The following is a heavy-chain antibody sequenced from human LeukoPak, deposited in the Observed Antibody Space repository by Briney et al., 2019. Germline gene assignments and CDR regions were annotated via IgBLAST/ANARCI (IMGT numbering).Heavy chain of an antibody. Sequence: GGSLRLSCVASGFTFGKYWMSWVRQAPGKGLEWVANIKLDGSEKNYVDSVKGRFTISRDNTKNSLYLQMNSLRVEDTAVFYCARDQYDTWSRRGDFDSWGQGTLVIVSS. CDR2: IKLDGSEK. V-gene: IGHV3-7*03. D-gene: IGHD3-3*01. CDR1: GFTFGKYW. J-gene: IGHJ4*02. CDR3: ARDQYDTWSRRGDFDS.